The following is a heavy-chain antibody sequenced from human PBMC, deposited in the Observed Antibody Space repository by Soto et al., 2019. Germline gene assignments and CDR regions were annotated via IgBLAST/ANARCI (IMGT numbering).Heavy chain of an antibody. CDR3: ARGRYGDY. CDR1: GYSFTRYG. J-gene: IGHJ4*02. Sequence: QVDLVQSGAEVKKPGASVKVSCKASGYSFTRYGITWVRQAPGQGLEWMGWISAHNGNTDYAQKLQGRVIVTRDTSTSTAYMELRSLISDDTAVYYCARGRYGDYWGQGALVTVS. CDR2: ISAHNGNT. V-gene: IGHV1-18*01. D-gene: IGHD1-1*01.